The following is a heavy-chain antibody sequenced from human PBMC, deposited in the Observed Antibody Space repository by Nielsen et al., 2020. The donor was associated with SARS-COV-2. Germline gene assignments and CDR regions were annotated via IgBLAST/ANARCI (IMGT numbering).Heavy chain of an antibody. CDR1: GSSISSSTFY. J-gene: IGHJ4*02. Sequence: SETLSLTCTVSGSSISSSTFYWGWIRLPPGKGLQWIGSMYNNGITYYNPSLKSRVTLSVDRSKSQFSLNLSSVTAADAGVYYCATSRVYSYGQKDHFDYWGPGTLVTVPS. CDR3: ATSRVYSYGQKDHFDY. V-gene: IGHV4-39*07. CDR2: MYNNGIT. D-gene: IGHD5-18*01.